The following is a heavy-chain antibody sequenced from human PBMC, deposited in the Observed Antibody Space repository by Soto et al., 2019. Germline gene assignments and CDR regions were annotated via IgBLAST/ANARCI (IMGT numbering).Heavy chain of an antibody. CDR2: LTSDGSYR. Sequence: QGQLAESGGGVVQPGRSLRLSCAASGFTFSTYGLHWVHQAPGKGLEWVALLTSDGSYRFSADSVKGRFTISRDNSNNILYLQMNSLRTEDTAIYYCAKGGSFDIWGQGTMVTVSS. CDR1: GFTFSTYG. CDR3: AKGGSFDI. V-gene: IGHV3-30*18. D-gene: IGHD3-16*01. J-gene: IGHJ3*02.